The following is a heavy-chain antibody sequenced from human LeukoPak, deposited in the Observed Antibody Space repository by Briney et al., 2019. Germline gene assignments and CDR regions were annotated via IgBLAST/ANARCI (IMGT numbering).Heavy chain of an antibody. CDR3: VRWDSSGWYQEN. Sequence: ASVKVSCKASGYTFTSYGISWVRQAPGQGLEWMGWISAYNGNTNYAQKLQGRVTMTTDTSTSTAYMELRSLRSDDTAVYYCVRWDSSGWYQENWGQGTLVTVSS. CDR1: GYTFTSYG. CDR2: ISAYNGNT. V-gene: IGHV1-18*01. J-gene: IGHJ4*02. D-gene: IGHD6-13*01.